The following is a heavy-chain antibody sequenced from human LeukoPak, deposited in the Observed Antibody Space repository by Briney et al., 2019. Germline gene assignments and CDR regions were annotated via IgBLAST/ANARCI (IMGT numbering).Heavy chain of an antibody. CDR1: GFTFSSYA. Sequence: PGGSLRLSCAASGFTFSSYAMHWVRQAPGKGLEWVAVISYDGSNKYYADSVKGRFTISRDNSKNTLYLQMNSLRAEDTAVYYCARDPGMTTVTNILDYWGQGTLVTVSS. CDR2: ISYDGSNK. J-gene: IGHJ4*02. V-gene: IGHV3-30-3*01. CDR3: ARDPGMTTVTNILDY. D-gene: IGHD4-17*01.